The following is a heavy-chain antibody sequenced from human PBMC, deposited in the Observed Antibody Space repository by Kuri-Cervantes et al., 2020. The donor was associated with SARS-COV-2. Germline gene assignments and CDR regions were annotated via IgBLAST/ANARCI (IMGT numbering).Heavy chain of an antibody. J-gene: IGHJ5*02. V-gene: IGHV4-38-2*02. CDR1: GYSISSGYY. CDR2: IYHDGTT. CDR3: ARGGKTIYNWFDP. D-gene: IGHD3-16*01. Sequence: SETLSLTCTVSGYSISSGYYWGWIRQPPGKGLEWIGSIYHDGTTYYNPSLNSRVTLSMYTSTNEFSLELKSVTAADTAIYYCARGGKTIYNWFDPWGPGTLVTVSS.